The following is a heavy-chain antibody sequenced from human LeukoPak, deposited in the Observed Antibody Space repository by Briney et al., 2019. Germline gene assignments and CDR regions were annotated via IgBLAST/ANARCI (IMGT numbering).Heavy chain of an antibody. D-gene: IGHD6-19*01. CDR3: AKDLYGSSGWYTGVHY. CDR1: GFTFSSYA. CDR2: ISSNGGST. Sequence: GGSLRLSCSASGFTFSSYAMHWVRQAPGKGLEYVSAISSNGGSTYYADSVKGRFTISRDNSKNTLYLQMSSLRAEDTAVYYCAKDLYGSSGWYTGVHYWGQGTLVTVSS. J-gene: IGHJ4*02. V-gene: IGHV3-64D*09.